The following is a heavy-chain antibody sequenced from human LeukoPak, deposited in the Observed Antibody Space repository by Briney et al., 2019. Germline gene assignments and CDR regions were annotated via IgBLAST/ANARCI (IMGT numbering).Heavy chain of an antibody. D-gene: IGHD3-22*01. CDR1: GFTFSSYA. J-gene: IGHJ4*02. Sequence: GGSLRLSCAASGFTFSSYAMSWVRQAPGKGLEWVSAISGSGGSTYYADSVKGRFTISRDNSKNTLYLQMNSLRAEDTAVYYCAKDRSYYDSSGSPTFDYWGQGTLVTVSS. V-gene: IGHV3-23*01. CDR3: AKDRSYYDSSGSPTFDY. CDR2: ISGSGGST.